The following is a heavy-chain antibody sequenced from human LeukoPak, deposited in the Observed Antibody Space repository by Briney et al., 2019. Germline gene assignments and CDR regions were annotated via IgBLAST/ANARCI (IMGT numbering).Heavy chain of an antibody. CDR2: IYYSGST. J-gene: IGHJ4*02. CDR1: GGSVSSGSYY. CDR3: ARGRTQPVYQLLYFDY. D-gene: IGHD2-2*01. V-gene: IGHV4-61*01. Sequence: SETLSLTCTVSGGSVSSGSYYWSWIRQPPGKGLEWIGYIYYSGSTNYNPFLKSRVTISVDTSKNQFSLKLSSVTAADTAVYYCARGRTQPVYQLLYFDYWGQGTLVTVSS.